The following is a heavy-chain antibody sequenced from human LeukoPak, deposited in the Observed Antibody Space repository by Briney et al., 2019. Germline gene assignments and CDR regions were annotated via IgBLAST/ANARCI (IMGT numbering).Heavy chain of an antibody. V-gene: IGHV3-21*01. CDR3: ARVTVATISEAFDI. D-gene: IGHD5-12*01. CDR2: ISSSSSYI. CDR1: GFTFSSYS. J-gene: IGHJ3*02. Sequence: KPGGSLRLSCAASGFTFSSYSMNWVRQAPGKGLEWVSSISSSSSYIYYADSVKGRFTISRDNAKNSLYLQMNSLRAEDTAVYYCARVTVATISEAFDIWGQGTMVTVSS.